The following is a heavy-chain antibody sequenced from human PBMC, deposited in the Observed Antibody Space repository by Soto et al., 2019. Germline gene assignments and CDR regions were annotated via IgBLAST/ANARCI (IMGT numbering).Heavy chain of an antibody. V-gene: IGHV3-7*01. CDR2: IKQDGSEK. J-gene: IGHJ3*02. Sequence: GGSLRLSCAASGFTFSSYWMSWVRQAPGKGLEWVANIKQDGSEKYYVDSVKGRFTISRDNAKNSLYLQMNSLRAEDTAVYYCARSPPAYYDYIWGSYRPGAFDIWGQGTMVTVSS. CDR3: ARSPPAYYDYIWGSYRPGAFDI. CDR1: GFTFSSYW. D-gene: IGHD3-16*02.